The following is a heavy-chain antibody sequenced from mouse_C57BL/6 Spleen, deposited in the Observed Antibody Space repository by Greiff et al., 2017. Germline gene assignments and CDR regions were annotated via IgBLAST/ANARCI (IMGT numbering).Heavy chain of an antibody. Sequence: EVQLQESGGDLVKPGGSLKLSCAASGFTFSSYGMSWVRQTPDKRLEWVATISSGGSYTYYPDSVKGRFTISRDNAKNTLYLQMSSLKSEDTAMYYCARQNDGGYYAMDYWGQGTSVTVSS. J-gene: IGHJ4*01. CDR3: ARQNDGGYYAMDY. D-gene: IGHD2-3*01. V-gene: IGHV5-6*01. CDR1: GFTFSSYG. CDR2: ISSGGSYT.